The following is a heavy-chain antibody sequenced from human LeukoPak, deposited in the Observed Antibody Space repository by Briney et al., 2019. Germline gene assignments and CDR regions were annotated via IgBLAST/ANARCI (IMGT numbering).Heavy chain of an antibody. Sequence: MPSETLSLSCGVYGGSFSGYYWSWIRQPPGKGLEWIGYIYYSGSTNYNPSLKSRVTISVDTSKNQFSLKLSSVTAADTAVYYCARGGQYYYDSSGYPDYWGQGTLVTVSS. CDR2: IYYSGST. J-gene: IGHJ4*02. CDR3: ARGGQYYYDSSGYPDY. D-gene: IGHD3-22*01. CDR1: GGSFSGYY. V-gene: IGHV4-59*01.